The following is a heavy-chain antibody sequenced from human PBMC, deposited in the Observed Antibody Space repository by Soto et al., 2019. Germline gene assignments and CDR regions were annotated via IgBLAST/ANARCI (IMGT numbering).Heavy chain of an antibody. Sequence: GVSVKVSCKASGYTFTRYAIHWVRQAPGQGLEWMGWINAGSGSSRYSQNFQGRVTITRDTSASTAYMELNSLVFEDTGVYFCARERAVSANFFDYWGQGTLVTVSS. J-gene: IGHJ4*02. V-gene: IGHV1-3*01. CDR2: INAGSGSS. CDR1: GYTFTRYA. CDR3: ARERAVSANFFDY. D-gene: IGHD2-21*02.